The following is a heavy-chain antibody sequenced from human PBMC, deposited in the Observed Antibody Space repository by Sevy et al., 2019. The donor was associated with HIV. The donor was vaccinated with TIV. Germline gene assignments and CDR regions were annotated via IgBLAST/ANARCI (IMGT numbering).Heavy chain of an antibody. CDR1: GYTLTELS. CDR2: FDPEDGET. V-gene: IGHV1-24*01. J-gene: IGHJ5*02. CDR3: ATGPYYYGSGSYYNEGWFDP. D-gene: IGHD3-10*01. Sequence: ASVKVSCKVSGYTLTELSMHWVRQAPGKGLEWMGGFDPEDGETIYAQKFQGRVTMTEDKSTDTAYMELSSLRSEDTAGYYCATGPYYYGSGSYYNEGWFDPWGQGTLVTVSS.